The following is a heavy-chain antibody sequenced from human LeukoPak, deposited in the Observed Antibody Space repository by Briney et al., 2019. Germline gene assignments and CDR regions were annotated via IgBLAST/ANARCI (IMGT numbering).Heavy chain of an antibody. CDR1: GGSVSSYY. CDR2: IYTSGST. J-gene: IGHJ6*03. CDR3: ARVRKDDYDFWRGYSYYMDV. V-gene: IGHV4-4*07. D-gene: IGHD3-3*01. Sequence: SETLSLTCTVSGGSVSSYYWSWIRQPAGKGLEWIGRIYTSGSTNYKPSLKSRVTMSVDTSKNQFSLRLSSVTAADTAVYYCARVRKDDYDFWRGYSYYMDVWGKGTTVTVSS.